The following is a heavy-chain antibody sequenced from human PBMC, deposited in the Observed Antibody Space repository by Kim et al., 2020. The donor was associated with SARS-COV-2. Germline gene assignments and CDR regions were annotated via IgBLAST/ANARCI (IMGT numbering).Heavy chain of an antibody. D-gene: IGHD3-3*01. Sequence: LKSQVTISVDTSKNQFSLKLSSVTAADTAVYYCARRITIFGVVNEAWFDPWGQGTLVTVSS. J-gene: IGHJ5*02. CDR3: ARRITIFGVVNEAWFDP. V-gene: IGHV4-39*01.